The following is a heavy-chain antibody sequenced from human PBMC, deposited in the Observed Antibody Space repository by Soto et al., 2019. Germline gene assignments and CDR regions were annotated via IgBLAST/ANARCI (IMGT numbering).Heavy chain of an antibody. CDR3: ARGPSFGGFDI. J-gene: IGHJ3*02. Sequence: ASVKGSCKASGYSFSVYYIHWLRQAPGQSLEWMGWINPGNGDTKYSQKLQGRVTITRDTSASTAYMDLGSLRSEDTAIYFCARGPSFGGFDIWGQGTVVTVSS. CDR1: GYSFSVYY. CDR2: INPGNGDT. V-gene: IGHV1-3*01. D-gene: IGHD2-15*01.